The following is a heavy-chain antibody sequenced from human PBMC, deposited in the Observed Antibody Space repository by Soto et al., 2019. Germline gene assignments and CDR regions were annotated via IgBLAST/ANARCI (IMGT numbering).Heavy chain of an antibody. CDR3: ARPRGTAMVYFDY. CDR1: GGSFSGYY. CDR2: INHSGST. D-gene: IGHD5-18*01. J-gene: IGHJ4*02. V-gene: IGHV4-34*01. Sequence: SETLSLTCAVYGGSFSGYYWSWIRQPPGKGLEWIGVINHSGSTNYNPSLKSRVTISVDTSKNQFSLKLSSVTAADTAVYYCARPRGTAMVYFDYWGQGTLVTVSS.